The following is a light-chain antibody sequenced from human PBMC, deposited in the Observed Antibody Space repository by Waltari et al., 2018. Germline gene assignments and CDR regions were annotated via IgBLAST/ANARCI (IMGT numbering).Light chain of an antibody. J-gene: IGLJ3*02. Sequence: QSALTQPASVSGSPGQSITISCTRTSSDVGAYDYVSWYQQHPGKAPKLMIYDVTNRPSGVSDRFSGSKSGNTASLTISGLQAEDEADYYCNSYTTTRTLVFGGGTKVTVL. CDR1: SSDVGAYDY. CDR3: NSYTTTRTLV. CDR2: DVT. V-gene: IGLV2-14*03.